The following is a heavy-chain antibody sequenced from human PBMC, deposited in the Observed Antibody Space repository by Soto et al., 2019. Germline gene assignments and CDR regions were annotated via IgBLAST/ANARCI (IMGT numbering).Heavy chain of an antibody. J-gene: IGHJ4*02. CDR2: IIPILGIA. V-gene: IGHV1-69*08. Sequence: QEQLVQSGAEVKKPGSSVKVSCKASGGTFSNYTISWVRQAPGQGLEWMGRIIPILGIANYAQKFQGRVTITADKSTSTAYMELSSLRSEDTAVYYCAREGVGATPVDYWGQGTLVTVSS. D-gene: IGHD1-26*01. CDR1: GGTFSNYT. CDR3: AREGVGATPVDY.